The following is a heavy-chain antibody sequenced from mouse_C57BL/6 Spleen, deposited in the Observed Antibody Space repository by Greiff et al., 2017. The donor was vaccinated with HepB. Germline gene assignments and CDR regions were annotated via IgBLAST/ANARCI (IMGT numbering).Heavy chain of an antibody. CDR3: ARDYKDYYGLDY. V-gene: IGHV5-4*01. D-gene: IGHD1-2*01. CDR1: GFTFSSYA. CDR2: ISDGGSYT. Sequence: EVKVVESGGGLVKPGGSLKLSCAASGFTFSSYAMSWVRQTPEKRLEWVATISDGGSYTYYPDNVKGRFTISRDNAKNNLYLQMSHLKSEDTAMYYCARDYKDYYGLDYWGQGTTLTVSS. J-gene: IGHJ2*01.